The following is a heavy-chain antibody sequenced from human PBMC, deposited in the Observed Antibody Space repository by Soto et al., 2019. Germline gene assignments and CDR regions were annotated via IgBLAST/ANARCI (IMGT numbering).Heavy chain of an antibody. Sequence: VESLRLSCAASGFTFSDHHMDWVRQAPGKGLEWVGRIRNKASRYTTEYAASVKGRFSISRDDSKSSVFLHMSSLKIEDTAEYYCGGGADGRAPFKHRRKGTSLPVTS. CDR1: GFTFSDHH. CDR3: GGGADGRAPFKH. D-gene: IGHD6-13*01. V-gene: IGHV3-72*01. CDR2: IRNKASRYTT. J-gene: IGHJ1*01.